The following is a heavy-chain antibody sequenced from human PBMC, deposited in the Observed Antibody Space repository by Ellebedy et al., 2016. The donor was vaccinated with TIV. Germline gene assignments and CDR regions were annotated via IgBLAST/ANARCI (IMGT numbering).Heavy chain of an antibody. CDR1: GGSISSYY. J-gene: IGHJ4*02. V-gene: IGHV4-59*08. CDR3: ARLDPDGSGSSL. Sequence: SETLSLTCTVSGGSISSYYWSWIRQPPGKGLEWIGYIYYSGSTNYNPSLKSRVTVSVDTSKNQFSLKLSSVTAADTAVYYCARLDPDGSGSSLWGQGTLVTVSS. D-gene: IGHD3-10*01. CDR2: IYYSGST.